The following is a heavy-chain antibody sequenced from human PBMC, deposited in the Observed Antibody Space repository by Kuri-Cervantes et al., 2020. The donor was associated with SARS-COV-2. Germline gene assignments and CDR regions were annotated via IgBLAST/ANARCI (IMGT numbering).Heavy chain of an antibody. J-gene: IGHJ6*03. V-gene: IGHV4-38-2*01. Sequence: SQTLSLTCAVSGYPISSGYYWGWIRQPPGKGLEWIGSIYYSGNTYYNPSLKSRVTISVDTSKNQFSLKLNSVTAADTAVYYCGRHHISRGNYYYYMDVWGKGTTVTVSS. D-gene: IGHD2-21*01. CDR3: GRHHISRGNYYYYMDV. CDR2: IYYSGNT. CDR1: GYPISSGYY.